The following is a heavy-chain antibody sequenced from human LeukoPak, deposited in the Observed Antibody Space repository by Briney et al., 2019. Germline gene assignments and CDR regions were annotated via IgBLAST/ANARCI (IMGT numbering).Heavy chain of an antibody. Sequence: GESLQFSCKGSGDSFTTYWIGWVREMPGKGLEWMGIIYPGDSDIRYSPSFQGQVTISADKSITTAYLQWSSLKASDTAMYYCARRGYCSGGSCFAAAFDIWGQGTMVTVSS. V-gene: IGHV5-51*01. CDR1: GDSFTTYW. CDR3: ARRGYCSGGSCFAAAFDI. J-gene: IGHJ3*02. CDR2: IYPGDSDI. D-gene: IGHD2-15*01.